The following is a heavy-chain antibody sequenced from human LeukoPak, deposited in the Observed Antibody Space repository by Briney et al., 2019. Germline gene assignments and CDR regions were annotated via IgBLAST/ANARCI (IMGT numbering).Heavy chain of an antibody. V-gene: IGHV3-30*02. J-gene: IGHJ4*02. CDR2: IQYDGSNK. CDR1: GFTFSSYG. D-gene: IGHD2-15*01. Sequence: GGSLRLSCAASGFTFSSYGMHWVRQAPGKGLEWVAFIQYDGSNKYYADSVKGRFTISRDNSKNTLYLQMNSLRAEDTAVYYCAKGSCCSHFDYWGQGTLVTVPS. CDR3: AKGSCCSHFDY.